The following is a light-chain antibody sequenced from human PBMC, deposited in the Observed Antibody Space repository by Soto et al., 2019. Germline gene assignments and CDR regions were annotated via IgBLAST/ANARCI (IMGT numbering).Light chain of an antibody. CDR2: GAS. Sequence: EIVMTQSPATLSVSPGERATLSCRASQSISSNLAWYQKKNGQTPRLLXYGASTRAAGIPARFSGSGSGTDFTLTISSLQPEDFAVYYCQQYNNWPPFSFGPGTKVDIK. CDR1: QSISSN. J-gene: IGKJ3*01. V-gene: IGKV3-15*01. CDR3: QQYNNWPPFS.